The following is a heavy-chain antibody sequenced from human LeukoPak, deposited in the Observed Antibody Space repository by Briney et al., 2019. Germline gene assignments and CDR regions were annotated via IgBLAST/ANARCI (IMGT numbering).Heavy chain of an antibody. J-gene: IGHJ4*02. Sequence: PGGSLRLSCAASGFTFSSYGMHWVRQAPGKGLEWVAFIRYDGSNKYYADSVKGRFTISRDNSKNTLYLQMNSLRAEDTAVYYCAKDLVAGELRTDDYWGQGTLVTVSS. CDR3: AKDLVAGELRTDDY. D-gene: IGHD1-26*01. V-gene: IGHV3-30*02. CDR2: IRYDGSNK. CDR1: GFTFSSYG.